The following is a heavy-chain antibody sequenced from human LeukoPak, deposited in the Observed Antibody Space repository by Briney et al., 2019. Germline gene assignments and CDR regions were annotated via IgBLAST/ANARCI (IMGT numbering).Heavy chain of an antibody. D-gene: IGHD5-12*01. CDR1: GFRFSSQE. V-gene: IGHV3-48*03. Sequence: VGSLRLSCAASGFRFSSQEMAWVRQAPGKGLEWVSYMSKDGRTIYYADSVKGRFTISRDNTRNSLFLQLNSLRADDTGFYYCARGSYTGFDLYFDSWGQGTLVTISS. CDR2: MSKDGRTI. J-gene: IGHJ4*02. CDR3: ARGSYTGFDLYFDS.